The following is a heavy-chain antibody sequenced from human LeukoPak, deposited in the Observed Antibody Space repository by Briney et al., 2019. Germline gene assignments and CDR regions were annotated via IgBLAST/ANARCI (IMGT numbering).Heavy chain of an antibody. J-gene: IGHJ4*02. CDR3: AKDTSSSWYRDLDY. CDR1: GFTFEDYA. CDR2: ISWNSGVT. D-gene: IGHD6-13*01. Sequence: GGSLRLSCAASGFTFEDYAMHWVRQAPGKGLEWVSGISWNSGVTDYADSVKGRFTISRDNAKNSLYLQMNSLRAEDTALYYCAKDTSSSWYRDLDYWGQGTLVTVSS. V-gene: IGHV3-9*01.